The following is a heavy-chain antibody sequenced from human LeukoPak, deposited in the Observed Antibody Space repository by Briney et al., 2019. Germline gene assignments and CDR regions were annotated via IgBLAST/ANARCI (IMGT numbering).Heavy chain of an antibody. CDR1: GYTLTELS. Sequence: ASVKVSCKVSGYTLTELSMYWVRQAPGKGLGWMGGFDPEDGETIYAQKFQGRVTMTEDTSTDTAYMELSSLRSEDTAVYYCATVCENPLRCNDAFDIWGQGTMVTVSS. J-gene: IGHJ3*02. CDR3: ATVCENPLRCNDAFDI. V-gene: IGHV1-24*01. CDR2: FDPEDGET.